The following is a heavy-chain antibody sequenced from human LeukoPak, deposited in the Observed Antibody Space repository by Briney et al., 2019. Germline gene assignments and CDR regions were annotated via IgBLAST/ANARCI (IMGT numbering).Heavy chain of an antibody. CDR3: ARAPITSPFYFDC. Sequence: GGSLRLSCTASGFAFDEHGMSWVRQVPGKGLEWVSGINWSGGSTGYSDPVRGRFTISRDNAKNSLYLQMDSLRAEDTALYYCARAPITSPFYFDCWGQGTLVTVSS. CDR1: GFAFDEHG. J-gene: IGHJ4*02. CDR2: INWSGGST. V-gene: IGHV3-20*04. D-gene: IGHD2-2*01.